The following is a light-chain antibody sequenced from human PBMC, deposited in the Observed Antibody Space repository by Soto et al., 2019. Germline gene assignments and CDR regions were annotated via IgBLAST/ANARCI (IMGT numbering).Light chain of an antibody. Sequence: EIVLTQSPGTLSLSPGERATLSCRASQSVSSSYLAWYQQKPGQAPRLLIYGASSRATGIPDRFSGSGSGTDFTVTISRLEPEDFAVNYCQQYDSSLTWTFGQGTKVEIK. CDR1: QSVSSSY. CDR2: GAS. CDR3: QQYDSSLTWT. V-gene: IGKV3-20*01. J-gene: IGKJ1*01.